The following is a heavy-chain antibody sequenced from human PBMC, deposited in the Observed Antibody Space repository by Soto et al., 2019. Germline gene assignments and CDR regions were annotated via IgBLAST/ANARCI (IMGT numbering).Heavy chain of an antibody. CDR1: GYSFTSYW. CDR3: ATGSSGWSN. V-gene: IGHV5-10-1*01. CDR2: IDPSDSYT. J-gene: IGHJ4*01. Sequence: PGESLKVSCKGSGYSFTSYWISWVRQMPGTGLEWMGRIDPSDSYTNYSPSFQGHVTISADKSISTAYLQWSSLKASDTAMYYCATGSSGWSNWGQRNLVTVSS. D-gene: IGHD6-19*01.